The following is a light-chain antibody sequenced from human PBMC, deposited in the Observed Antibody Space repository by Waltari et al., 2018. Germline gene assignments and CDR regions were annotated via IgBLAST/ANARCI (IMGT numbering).Light chain of an antibody. V-gene: IGLV2-14*03. CDR1: SSDVGTYNY. CDR3: SSYITTTALEL. CDR2: DVI. Sequence: QSALTQPASVPGSPGQSITISCTGTSSDVGTYNYVSWYQQHPGKAPKLLIYDVIYRPSGVSYRFSGSKSGNPASLTISGLQAEDEADYYCSSYITTTALELFGGGTSLTVL. J-gene: IGLJ3*02.